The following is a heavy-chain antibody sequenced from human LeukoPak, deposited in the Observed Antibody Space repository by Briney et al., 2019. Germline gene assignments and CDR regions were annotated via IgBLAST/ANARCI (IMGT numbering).Heavy chain of an antibody. CDR2: ISSNGSTI. CDR1: GFTFGSGMTFGNYD. Sequence: GGSLRLSCAASGFTFGSGMTFGNYDRNWVRQAPGRGLEWVSYISSNGSTIHYADSVKVQFTISRDNVKNSLYLQMNTLIADDTAVYYCDKWEHVWGKGTRATVSS. J-gene: IGHJ6*04. D-gene: IGHD1-26*01. V-gene: IGHV3-48*03. CDR3: DKWEHV.